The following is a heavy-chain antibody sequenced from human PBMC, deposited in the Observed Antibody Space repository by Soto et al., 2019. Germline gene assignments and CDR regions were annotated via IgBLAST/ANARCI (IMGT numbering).Heavy chain of an antibody. V-gene: IGHV2-5*02. CDR2: IYRDDDK. Sequence: ESGPTLVNPTQTLTLTCTFSGLSLSTTGVGVGWIRQPPGKALEWLALIYRDDDKRYSPSLKSRLTITKDTSKNQVVLTMTNMDPVDTATYYCVQSRCGGDCLQSYSSHSYYGLDVWGQGTTVTVSS. D-gene: IGHD2-21*02. CDR3: VQSRCGGDCLQSYSSHSYYGLDV. J-gene: IGHJ6*02. CDR1: GLSLSTTGVG.